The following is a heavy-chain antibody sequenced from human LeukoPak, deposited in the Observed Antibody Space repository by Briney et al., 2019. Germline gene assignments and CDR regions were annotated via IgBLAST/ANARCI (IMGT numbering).Heavy chain of an antibody. CDR3: ARDRSAGTTGGGLDP. CDR1: GFTFSSYG. CDR2: ITFSATYM. Sequence: GGSLRLSCAASGFTFSSYGMHWVRQAPGKGLEWVSSITFSATYMYYADSVKGRFTVSRDNTKNSLSLQMNSLRAEDTAVYYCARDRSAGTTGGGLDPWGQGTLVTVSS. D-gene: IGHD1-1*01. V-gene: IGHV3-21*01. J-gene: IGHJ5*02.